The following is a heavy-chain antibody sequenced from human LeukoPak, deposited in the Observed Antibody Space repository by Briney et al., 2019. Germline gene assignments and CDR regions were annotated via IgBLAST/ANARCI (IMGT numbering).Heavy chain of an antibody. J-gene: IGHJ4*02. CDR2: ISGSGGST. CDR1: GFTFDDYG. D-gene: IGHD4-17*01. Sequence: GGSLRLSCAASGFTFDDYGMSWVRQAPGKGLEWVSAISGSGGSTYYADSVKGRFTISRDNSKNTLYLQMNSLRAEDTAMYYCAKDFSYGDYQVVPGYWGQGTLVTVPS. V-gene: IGHV3-23*01. CDR3: AKDFSYGDYQVVPGY.